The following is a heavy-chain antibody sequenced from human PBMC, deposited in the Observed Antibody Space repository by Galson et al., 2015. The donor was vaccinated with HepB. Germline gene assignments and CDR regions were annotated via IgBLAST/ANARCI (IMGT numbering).Heavy chain of an antibody. Sequence: SVKVSCKASGGTFSSYAISWVRQAPGQGLEWMGGIIPIFGTANYAQKFQGRVTITADESTSTAYMELSSLRSEDTAVYYCARVARITMIVVVLEGGAFDIWGQGTMVTVSS. D-gene: IGHD3-22*01. CDR1: GGTFSSYA. V-gene: IGHV1-69*13. CDR2: IIPIFGTA. J-gene: IGHJ3*02. CDR3: ARVARITMIVVVLEGGAFDI.